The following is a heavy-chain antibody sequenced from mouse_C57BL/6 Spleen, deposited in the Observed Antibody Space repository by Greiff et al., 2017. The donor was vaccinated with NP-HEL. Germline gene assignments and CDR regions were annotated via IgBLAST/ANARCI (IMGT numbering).Heavy chain of an antibody. D-gene: IGHD1-1*01. CDR3: ARHYGSSSYAMDY. CDR1: GYTFTSYT. CDR2: INPSSGYT. V-gene: IGHV1-4*01. Sequence: VQLQQSGAELARPGASVKMSCKASGYTFTSYTMHWVKQRPGQGLEWIGYINPSSGYTKYNQKFKDKATSTADKSSSTAYMQLSSLTSEDSAVYYCARHYGSSSYAMDYWGQGTSVTVSS. J-gene: IGHJ4*01.